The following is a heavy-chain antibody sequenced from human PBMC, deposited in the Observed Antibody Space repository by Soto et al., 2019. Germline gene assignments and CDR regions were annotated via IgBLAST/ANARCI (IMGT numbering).Heavy chain of an antibody. Sequence: QVQLVESGGGVVQPGRSLRLSCAASGFTFSSYAMNWVRQAPGKGLEWVAVISYDGSNKDYADSVKGRFTISRDNSKNTLYLQMNSLRAEDTAVYYCARDGWAAAPHYYYGMDVWGQGTTVTVSS. CDR3: ARDGWAAAPHYYYGMDV. CDR2: ISYDGSNK. J-gene: IGHJ6*02. D-gene: IGHD6-13*01. V-gene: IGHV3-30-3*01. CDR1: GFTFSSYA.